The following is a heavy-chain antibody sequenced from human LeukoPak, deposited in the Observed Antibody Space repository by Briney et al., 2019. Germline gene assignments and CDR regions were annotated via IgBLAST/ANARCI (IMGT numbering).Heavy chain of an antibody. V-gene: IGHV1-8*02. Sequence: ASVKVSCKASGYTFTSYGINWVRQATGQGLEWMGWMSPNSGNTGYAQKFQGRVTMTRSTSTRTAYMELSSLRSEDTAVYYCTRGPPNWGFDFWGQGTLVTVSS. D-gene: IGHD7-27*01. CDR2: MSPNSGNT. J-gene: IGHJ4*02. CDR3: TRGPPNWGFDF. CDR1: GYTFTSYG.